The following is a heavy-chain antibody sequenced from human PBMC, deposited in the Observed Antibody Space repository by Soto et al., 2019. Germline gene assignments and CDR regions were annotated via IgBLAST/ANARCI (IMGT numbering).Heavy chain of an antibody. D-gene: IGHD3-22*01. CDR2: MAYSGSP. V-gene: IGHV4-30-4*02. J-gene: IGHJ4*02. CDR3: SRAELYSDASGSMFDY. Sequence: SETLSRTCSVSGGSISRGDYYWGWIRQSPGKGLEWVGYMAYSGSPHYNPALKRRGSISVGTAKNQFALRLRSVTVADPLVYSCSRAELYSDASGSMFDYWGQGILVTVCS. CDR1: GGSISRGDYY.